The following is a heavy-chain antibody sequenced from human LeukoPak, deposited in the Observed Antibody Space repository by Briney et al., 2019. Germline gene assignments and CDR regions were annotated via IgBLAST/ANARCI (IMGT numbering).Heavy chain of an antibody. D-gene: IGHD6-6*01. V-gene: IGHV1-18*01. CDR1: GYNFNRYT. CDR2: ISAYNGNT. J-gene: IGHJ4*02. Sequence: ASVKVSCKTSGYNFNRYTITWVRQAPGQGLEWMGWISAYNGNTNYAQKLQGRVTMTTDTSTSTAYMELRSLRSDDTAVYYCARSKYSSSFSGYWGQGTLVTVSS. CDR3: ARSKYSSSFSGY.